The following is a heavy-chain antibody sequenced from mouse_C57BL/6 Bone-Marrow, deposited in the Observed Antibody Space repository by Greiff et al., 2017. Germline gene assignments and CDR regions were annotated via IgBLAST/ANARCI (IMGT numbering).Heavy chain of an antibody. CDR2: IYPGSGST. D-gene: IGHD1-1*01. J-gene: IGHJ2*01. V-gene: IGHV1-55*01. CDR1: GYTFTSYW. Sequence: QVQLQQPGAELVKPGASVKMSCKASGYTFTSYWITWVKQRPGKGLEWIGDIYPGSGSTNYNEKFKRKATLTVDTSSSTVYMPLSSLTSEDSAVYYCALVITTVEYYFDYWGQGTTLTVSS. CDR3: ALVITTVEYYFDY.